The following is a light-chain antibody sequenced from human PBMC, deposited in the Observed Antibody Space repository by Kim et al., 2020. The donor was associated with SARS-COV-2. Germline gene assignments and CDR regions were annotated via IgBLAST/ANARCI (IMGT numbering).Light chain of an antibody. J-gene: IGLJ1*01. CDR1: APPSEVML. CDR2: YNN. CDR3: AAWDDSLNGYV. Sequence: GQGSPSLVLEAAPPSEVMLSNWYQHLPGTAPKLLIHYNNQRPSGVPDRFSGSKSGTSASLAISGLQSEDEADYYCAAWDDSLNGYVFGTGTKVTVL. V-gene: IGLV1-44*01.